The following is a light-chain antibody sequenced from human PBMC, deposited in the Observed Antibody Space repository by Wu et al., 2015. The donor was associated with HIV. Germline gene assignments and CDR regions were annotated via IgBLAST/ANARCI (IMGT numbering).Light chain of an antibody. V-gene: IGKV3-11*01. J-gene: IGKJ1*01. CDR2: DAS. CDR3: QQRSNWPPRT. Sequence: ILMTQSPATLSLSPGESATLSCRASQSVSNNLAWYQQKPGQAPRLLIYDASNRATGIPARFSGSGSGTDFTLTISSLEPEDFAVYYCQQRSNWPPRTFGQGTKVEIK. CDR1: QSVSNN.